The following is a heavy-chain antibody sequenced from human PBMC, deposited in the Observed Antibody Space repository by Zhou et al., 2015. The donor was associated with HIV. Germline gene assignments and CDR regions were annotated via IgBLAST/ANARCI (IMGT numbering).Heavy chain of an antibody. J-gene: IGHJ6*03. CDR3: ASNRGSVGVPAAMAYYYYYMDV. V-gene: IGHV1-69*01. D-gene: IGHD2-2*01. CDR2: IIPIFGTA. Sequence: QVQLVQSGAEVKKPGSSVKVSCKASGGTFSSYAISWVRQAPGQGLEWMGGIIPIFGTANYAQKFQGRVTITADESTSTAYMELSSLRSEDTAVYYCASNRGSVGVPAAMAYYYYYMDVWGKGTTVTVSS. CDR1: GGTFSSYA.